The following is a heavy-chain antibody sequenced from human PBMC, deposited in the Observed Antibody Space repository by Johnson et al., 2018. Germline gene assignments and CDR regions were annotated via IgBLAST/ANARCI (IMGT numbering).Heavy chain of an antibody. Sequence: VQLVESGGGLVQPGGSLRLSCAASGFTFSSYWMSWVRQAPGKGLEWVANIKQDGSEKYYVDSVKGRFTISRDNAKNSLYLQMTSLRAEDTAVYYWARESGGGAFDIWGQVTMVTVSS. D-gene: IGHD2-8*02. J-gene: IGHJ3*02. CDR3: ARESGGGAFDI. CDR2: IKQDGSEK. V-gene: IGHV3-7*01. CDR1: GFTFSSYW.